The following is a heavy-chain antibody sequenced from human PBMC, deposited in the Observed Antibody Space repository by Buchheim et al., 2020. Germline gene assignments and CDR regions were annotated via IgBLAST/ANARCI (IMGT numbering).Heavy chain of an antibody. V-gene: IGHV1-69*06. Sequence: QVQLVQSGAEVKKPGSSVKVSCKASGGTFSSYAISWVRQAPGQGLEWMGGIIPIFGTANYAQKFQGRVTITADKSTSTAYMELSSLRSEDTAVYYCVREGTYYYDSSGYYVSNGDARPGPRMDVWGQGTT. J-gene: IGHJ6*02. CDR2: IIPIFGTA. CDR3: VREGTYYYDSSGYYVSNGDARPGPRMDV. D-gene: IGHD3-22*01. CDR1: GGTFSSYA.